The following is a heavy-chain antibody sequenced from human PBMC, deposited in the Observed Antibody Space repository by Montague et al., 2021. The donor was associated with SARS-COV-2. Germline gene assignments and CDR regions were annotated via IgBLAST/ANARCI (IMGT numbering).Heavy chain of an antibody. Sequence: SLRLSCAASGFTFSSYWMHWVRQAPGKGLVWVSRITSDGSTTNYADSVKGRFTISRDNAKNTVYLQMNSLRVEDTAVYLCRAWYYASGSYLDYFDHWGRGTLVTVSS. CDR2: ITSDGSTT. J-gene: IGHJ4*02. CDR1: GFTFSSYW. CDR3: RAWYYASGSYLDYFDH. D-gene: IGHD3-10*01. V-gene: IGHV3-74*01.